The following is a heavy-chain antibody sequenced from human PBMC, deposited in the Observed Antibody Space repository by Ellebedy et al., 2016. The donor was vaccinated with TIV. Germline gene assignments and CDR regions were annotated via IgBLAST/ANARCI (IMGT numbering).Heavy chain of an antibody. V-gene: IGHV3-49*03. CDR3: TTLRGSYYYFDY. CDR1: GFTFGDYA. CDR2: IRSKAYGGTT. J-gene: IGHJ4*02. D-gene: IGHD1-26*01. Sequence: PGGSLRLSCTASGFTFGDYAMSWFSQAPGKGLEWVGFIRSKAYGGTTEYAASVKGRFTISRDDSKSIAYLQMNSLKTDDTAVYYCTTLRGSYYYFDYWGQGTLVTVSS.